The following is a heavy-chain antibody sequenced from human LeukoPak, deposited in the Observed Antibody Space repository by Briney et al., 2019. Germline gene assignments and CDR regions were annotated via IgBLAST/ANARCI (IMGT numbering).Heavy chain of an antibody. V-gene: IGHV3-30*02. CDR1: GFTFSSYG. CDR3: AKDPRNWAGSYYH. CDR2: IRYDGSNK. D-gene: IGHD3-10*01. Sequence: PGGSLRLSCAASGFTFSSYGMHWVRQAPGKGLEWVAFIRYDGSNKYYADSVKGRFTISRDNSKNTLYLQMNSQRAEDTAVYYCAKDPRNWAGSYYHWGQGTLVTVSS. J-gene: IGHJ4*02.